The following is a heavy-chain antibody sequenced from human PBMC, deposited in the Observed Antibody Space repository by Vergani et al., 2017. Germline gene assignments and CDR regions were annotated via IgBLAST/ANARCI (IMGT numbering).Heavy chain of an antibody. CDR3: ARGSSAAGYSGPDS. V-gene: IGHV4-61*02. Sequence: QVQLQESGPGLVKPSQTLSLTCTVSGASMSRVGYYWTWIRQSAGKRREWIGDILGSGTANYNPSFQGRVSMSVATSKNQFSLTLSSVNATDMAVYYCARGSSAAGYSGPDSWGQGTRVTVSS. CDR1: GASMSRVGYY. CDR2: ILGSGTA. D-gene: IGHD1-26*01. J-gene: IGHJ4*02.